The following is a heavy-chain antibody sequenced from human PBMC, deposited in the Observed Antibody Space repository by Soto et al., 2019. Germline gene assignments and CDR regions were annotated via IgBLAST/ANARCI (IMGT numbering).Heavy chain of an antibody. Sequence: SETLSLTCTVSGGSISSYYWTWIRQPPGKGLEWIGFIYNSGSTHYNPSLRSRVTISVDTSKNQFSLKLRSVTAADTAVYYCASMGYHYGSGSYPLDYWGQGTLVTV. D-gene: IGHD3-10*01. CDR3: ASMGYHYGSGSYPLDY. CDR2: IYNSGST. CDR1: GGSISSYY. J-gene: IGHJ4*02. V-gene: IGHV4-59*08.